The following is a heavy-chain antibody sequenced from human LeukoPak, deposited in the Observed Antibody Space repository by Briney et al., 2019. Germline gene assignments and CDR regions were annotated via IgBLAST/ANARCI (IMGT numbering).Heavy chain of an antibody. J-gene: IGHJ4*02. Sequence: GGSLRLSCAASGFTFSSYAMSWVRQAPGKGLEWVSAISGSGGSTYYADSVKGRFTISRDNSKNTLYLQMNSLRAEDTTVYYCAKDLQPDSSGWYVGDYWGQGTLVTVSS. D-gene: IGHD6-19*01. CDR2: ISGSGGST. CDR1: GFTFSSYA. V-gene: IGHV3-23*01. CDR3: AKDLQPDSSGWYVGDY.